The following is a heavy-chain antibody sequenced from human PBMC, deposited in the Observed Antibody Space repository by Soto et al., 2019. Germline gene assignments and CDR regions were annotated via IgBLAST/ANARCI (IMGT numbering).Heavy chain of an antibody. CDR2: ISGSGGTI. CDR1: GFTFNSYA. V-gene: IGHV3-23*01. Sequence: EVQLLESGGGLVQPGGSLRLSCAASGFTFNSYAMSWVRQAPGKGLEWVSGISGSGGTIYYADSVKGRFTLSRDNTKSTLYLQMNSRRAEDTALYYCARAGYCSSSSCIVDYWGQGTLVTVSS. D-gene: IGHD2-2*01. CDR3: ARAGYCSSSSCIVDY. J-gene: IGHJ4*02.